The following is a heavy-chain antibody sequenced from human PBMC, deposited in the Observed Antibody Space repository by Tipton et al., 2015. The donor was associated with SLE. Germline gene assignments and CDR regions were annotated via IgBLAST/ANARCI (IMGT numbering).Heavy chain of an antibody. J-gene: IGHJ6*03. Sequence: AVSGFTFNSYAVHWVRQAPGKGLAWVAVISSDGGREYYADSVKGRFTISRDNSKNTLYLQMNSLRGEDTALYYCARALGIRGVTGCYMDVGGKGTTATVSS. CDR2: ISSDGGRE. D-gene: IGHD3-10*01. CDR1: GFTFNSYA. V-gene: IGHV3-30*04. CDR3: ARALGIRGVTGCYMDV.